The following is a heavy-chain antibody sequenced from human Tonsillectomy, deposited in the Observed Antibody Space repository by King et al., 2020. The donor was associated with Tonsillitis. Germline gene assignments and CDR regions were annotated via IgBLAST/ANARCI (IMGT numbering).Heavy chain of an antibody. CDR1: GFTFYDYA. V-gene: IGHV3-9*01. CDR3: AKALGDYYYYYAMDV. D-gene: IGHD3-10*01. Sequence: AASGFTFYDYAMHWVRQAPGKGLEWVAGISWNSVSIGFADSVKGRLIISRDNAKTSLYLQMYCLRAEDSALYYCAKALGDYYYYYAMDVWGQGTTVTVSS. J-gene: IGHJ6*02. CDR2: ISWNSVSI.